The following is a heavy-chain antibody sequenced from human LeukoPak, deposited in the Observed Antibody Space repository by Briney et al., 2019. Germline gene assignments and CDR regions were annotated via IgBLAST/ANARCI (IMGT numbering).Heavy chain of an antibody. CDR3: ARDGDYYGSDLDY. CDR1: GFPFSNYW. V-gene: IGHV3-74*01. Sequence: GGALILSCAASGFPFSNYWMHWVRQVPGKGLVGVSYIDSEGRDTTYADSGKGRFTISRDNTKNTLYLHMNSLRAEDTAVYYCARDGDYYGSDLDYWGQGTLVTVSS. D-gene: IGHD3-10*01. CDR2: IDSEGRDT. J-gene: IGHJ4*02.